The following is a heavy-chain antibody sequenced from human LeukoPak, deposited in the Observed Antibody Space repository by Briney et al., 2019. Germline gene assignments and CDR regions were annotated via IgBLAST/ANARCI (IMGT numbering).Heavy chain of an antibody. D-gene: IGHD2-21*02. J-gene: IGHJ4*02. CDR3: ARGGVYCGGDCYSGQIDY. V-gene: IGHV1-18*01. CDR2: ISAYNGNT. CDR1: GYPFTSYG. Sequence: GASVKVSCKASGYPFTSYGISWVRQAPGQGLEWMGWISAYNGNTNYAQKLQGRVTMTTDTSTSTAYMELRSLRSDDTAVYYCARGGVYCGGDCYSGQIDYWGQGTLVTVSS.